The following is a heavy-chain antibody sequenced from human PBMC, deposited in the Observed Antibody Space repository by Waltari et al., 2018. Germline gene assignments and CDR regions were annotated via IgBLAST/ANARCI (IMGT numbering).Heavy chain of an antibody. J-gene: IGHJ3*02. CDR3: ARGVETQDAFDI. CDR1: GFTFSSYG. Sequence: QVQLVESGGGVVQPGRSLRLSCAASGFTFSSYGMHWVRQAPGKGLEWVAVIWYDGSNKYYADSVKGRFTISRDNSKNTLYLQMNSLRAEDTAVYYCARGVETQDAFDIWGQGTMVTVSS. V-gene: IGHV3-33*01. CDR2: IWYDGSNK.